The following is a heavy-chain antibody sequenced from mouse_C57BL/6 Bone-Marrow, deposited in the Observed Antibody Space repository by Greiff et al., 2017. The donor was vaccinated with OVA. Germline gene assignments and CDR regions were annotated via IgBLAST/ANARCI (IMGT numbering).Heavy chain of an antibody. D-gene: IGHD2-3*01. Sequence: QVQLQQPGAELVKPGASVKLSCKASGYTFTSYWMHWVKQRPGQGLEWIGMIHPNSGSTNYNEKFKSKATLTVDKSSSTADMQLSSLTSEDSAVYYCAREWLLRDWYFDVWGTGTTVTVSS. V-gene: IGHV1-64*01. J-gene: IGHJ1*03. CDR2: IHPNSGST. CDR3: AREWLLRDWYFDV. CDR1: GYTFTSYW.